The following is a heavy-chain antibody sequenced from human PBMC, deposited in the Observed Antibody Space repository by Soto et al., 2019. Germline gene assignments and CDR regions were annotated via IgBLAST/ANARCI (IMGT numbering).Heavy chain of an antibody. Sequence: SETLSLTCTVSGGSTSSDGYYWSWIRQHPGKGLEWIGYIYYSGSTYYNPSLKSRVTISVDTSKNQFSLKLSSVTAADTAVYYCARTLGVVVPAAIHGMDVWGQGTTVTVSS. D-gene: IGHD2-2*01. CDR3: ARTLGVVVPAAIHGMDV. J-gene: IGHJ6*02. V-gene: IGHV4-31*03. CDR2: IYYSGST. CDR1: GGSTSSDGYY.